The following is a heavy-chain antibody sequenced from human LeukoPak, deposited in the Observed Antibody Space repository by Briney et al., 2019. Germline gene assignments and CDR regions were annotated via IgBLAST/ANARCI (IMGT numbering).Heavy chain of an antibody. Sequence: GGSLRLSCAASGFTFSTYTMNWVRQAPGKGLEWVSSISHSSTSIYYTDSVKGRFTISRDNAKNSLYLQMNSLRAEDTAVYFCARVAGGKFHLDYWGQGTQVTVSS. D-gene: IGHD6-13*01. CDR1: GFTFSTYT. CDR3: ARVAGGKFHLDY. V-gene: IGHV3-21*01. CDR2: ISHSSTSI. J-gene: IGHJ4*02.